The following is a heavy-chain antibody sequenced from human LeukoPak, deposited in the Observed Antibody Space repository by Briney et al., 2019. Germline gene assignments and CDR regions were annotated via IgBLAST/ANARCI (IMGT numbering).Heavy chain of an antibody. CDR2: INPNSGGT. V-gene: IGHV1-2*02. CDR1: GYTFTGYY. Sequence: HVASVKVSCKASGYTFTGYYMHWVRQAPGQGLEWMGWINPNSGGTNYAQKFQGRVTMTRDTSISTAYMELSRLRSDDTAVYYCARDRWLAGVNIKGSSGYSEAFDIWGQGTMVTVSS. CDR3: ARDRWLAGVNIKGSSGYSEAFDI. J-gene: IGHJ3*02. D-gene: IGHD3-22*01.